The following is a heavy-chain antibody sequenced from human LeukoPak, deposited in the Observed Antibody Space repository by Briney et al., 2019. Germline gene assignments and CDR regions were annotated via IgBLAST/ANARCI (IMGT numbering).Heavy chain of an antibody. CDR2: INHSGST. CDR3: AQRRSSYGMDV. D-gene: IGHD6-25*01. V-gene: IGHV4-34*01. J-gene: IGHJ6*04. Sequence: PSETLSLTCAVYGGSFSGYYWSWIRQPPGKGLEWIGEINHSGSTNYNPSLKSRVTISVDTSKNQFSLKLSSVTAADTAVYYCAQRRSSYGMDVWGKGTTVTVSS. CDR1: GGSFSGYY.